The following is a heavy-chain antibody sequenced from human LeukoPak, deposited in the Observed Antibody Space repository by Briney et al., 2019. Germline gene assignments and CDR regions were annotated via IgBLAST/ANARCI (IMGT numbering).Heavy chain of an antibody. Sequence: GGSLRLSCAASGLTFSSYAMHWVRQAPGKGLEWVAVISYDGSNKYYADSVKGRFTISRDNSKNTLYLQMNSLRAEDTAVYYCARDYDFWSGYHSISYWGQGTLVTVSS. J-gene: IGHJ4*02. D-gene: IGHD3-3*01. CDR1: GLTFSSYA. CDR2: ISYDGSNK. V-gene: IGHV3-30-3*01. CDR3: ARDYDFWSGYHSISY.